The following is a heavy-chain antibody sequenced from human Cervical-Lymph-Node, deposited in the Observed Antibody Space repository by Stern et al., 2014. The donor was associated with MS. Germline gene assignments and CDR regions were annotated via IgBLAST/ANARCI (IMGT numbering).Heavy chain of an antibody. J-gene: IGHJ4*02. CDR1: GFTFSDYY. Sequence: VQLVESGGGLVKPGGSLRLSCAASGFTFSDYYMSWIRQAPGKGLDWVSYISSSGSTIYYADSVKGRFTISRDNAKNSLYLQMNSLRAEDTAVYYCARDCKLRYFDWLSPYFDYWGQGTLVTVSS. CDR3: ARDCKLRYFDWLSPYFDY. D-gene: IGHD3-9*01. V-gene: IGHV3-11*01. CDR2: ISSSGSTI.